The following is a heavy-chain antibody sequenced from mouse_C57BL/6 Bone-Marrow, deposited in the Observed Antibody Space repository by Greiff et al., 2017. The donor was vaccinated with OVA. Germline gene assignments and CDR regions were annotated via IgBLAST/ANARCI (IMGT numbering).Heavy chain of an antibody. D-gene: IGHD1-1*01. V-gene: IGHV14-4*01. CDR2: IDPENGDT. CDR3: TTRLLRY. Sequence: FQLQQSGAELVRPGASVKLSCTASGFNIKDDYMHWVKQRPEQGLEWIGWIDPENGDTEYASKFQGKATITADTSSNTAYLQLSSLTSEDTAVYYCTTRLLRYWGQGTLVTVSA. J-gene: IGHJ3*01. CDR1: GFNIKDDY.